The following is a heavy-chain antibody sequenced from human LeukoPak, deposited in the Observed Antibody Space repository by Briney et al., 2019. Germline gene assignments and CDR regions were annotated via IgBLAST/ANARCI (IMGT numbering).Heavy chain of an antibody. Sequence: GGSLRLPCAASGFTFSNYWMSWVRQAPGKGLEGLANIERDGNDKYYVGSVEGRFTISRDNAKNSLFLQMSSLRAEDTAIYYCTRALYNTGWYPDYFDSWGQGTLVTVSS. CDR2: IERDGNDK. J-gene: IGHJ4*02. D-gene: IGHD6-19*01. CDR3: TRALYNTGWYPDYFDS. CDR1: GFTFSNYW. V-gene: IGHV3-7*01.